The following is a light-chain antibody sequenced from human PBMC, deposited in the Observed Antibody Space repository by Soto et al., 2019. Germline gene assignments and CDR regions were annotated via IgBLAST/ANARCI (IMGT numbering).Light chain of an antibody. CDR1: QSLLHRNGYNC. CDR3: MQALQTPWT. J-gene: IGKJ1*01. Sequence: DIVVTQSPLSLTVTPGEPASISCRSSQSLLHRNGYNCLDWYLQRPGQPPQLLIYLASNRAPGVHARFSGGGSGSDFRLKVSRVEAEDVGVYYCMQALQTPWTFGQGPKVEIK. CDR2: LAS. V-gene: IGKV2-28*01.